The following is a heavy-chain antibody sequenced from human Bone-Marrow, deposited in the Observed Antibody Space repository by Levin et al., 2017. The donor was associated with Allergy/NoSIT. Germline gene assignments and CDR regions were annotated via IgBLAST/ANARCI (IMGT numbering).Heavy chain of an antibody. CDR3: ARTACSGGSCTGGFDY. CDR1: GGSIGSDDYY. V-gene: IGHV4-31*03. CDR2: VHHRGNT. J-gene: IGHJ4*02. D-gene: IGHD2-15*01. Sequence: PSETLSLTCTVSGGSIGSDDYYWSWIRQHPGRGLEWFGYVHHRGNTYYNPSLKSRLIISLETSKNQISLKMTSVTAADTAVYYCARTACSGGSCTGGFDYWGQGTLVTVSS.